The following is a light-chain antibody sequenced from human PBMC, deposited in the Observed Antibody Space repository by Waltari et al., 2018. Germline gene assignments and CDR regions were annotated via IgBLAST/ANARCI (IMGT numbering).Light chain of an antibody. CDR1: QSLVPVDGNTY. V-gene: IGKV2-30*02. CDR2: WVF. CDR3: MQGTRWPYT. Sequence: VMTQSPVSLSVTLGQAASISCNSSQSLVPVDGNTYLNWFHPRPGQSPRRLIYWVFNRDSGVPDRFSGSGSGTDFTLRISRVEAEDVGVYYCMQGTRWPYTFGQGTQLDIK. J-gene: IGKJ2*01.